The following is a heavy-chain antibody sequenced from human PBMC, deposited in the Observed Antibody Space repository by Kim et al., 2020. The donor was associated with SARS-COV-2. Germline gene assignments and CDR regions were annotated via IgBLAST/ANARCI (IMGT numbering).Heavy chain of an antibody. J-gene: IGHJ4*02. D-gene: IGHD5-12*01. CDR2: IYYSGST. CDR1: GGSISSYY. Sequence: SETLSLTCTVSGGSISSYYWSWIRQPPGKGLEWIGYIYYSGSTNYNPSLKSRVTISVDTSKNQFSLKLSSVTAADTAVYYCARDRDGYNYSDYWGQGTLVTFSS. CDR3: ARDRDGYNYSDY. V-gene: IGHV4-59*13.